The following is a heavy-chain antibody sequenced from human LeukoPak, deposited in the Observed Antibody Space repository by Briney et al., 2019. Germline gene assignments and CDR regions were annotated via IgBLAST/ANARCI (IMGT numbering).Heavy chain of an antibody. CDR1: GYTFSNFG. CDR2: ISGNNDNP. CDR3: ARDGTSTDDY. D-gene: IGHD2-2*01. J-gene: IGHJ4*02. Sequence: ASVKVSCKTSGYTFSNFGINWVRQAPGQGLEWMRWISGNNDNPNYGQKFQGRLTVTTDSSTSTAYMELRNLRFDDTAVYYCARDGTSTDDYWGQGTLVTVSS. V-gene: IGHV1-18*01.